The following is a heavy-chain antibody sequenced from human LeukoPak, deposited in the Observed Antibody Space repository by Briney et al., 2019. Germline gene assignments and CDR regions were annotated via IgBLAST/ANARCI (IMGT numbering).Heavy chain of an antibody. J-gene: IGHJ4*02. V-gene: IGHV1-2*06. Sequence: GASVKVSCKASGYTFTGYYMHWVRQAPGQGLEWMGRINPNSGGTNYAQKFQGRVTMTRDTSISTAYMELGRLRSDDTAVYYCARDPTRRGYSYTYDYWGQGTLVTVSS. CDR1: GYTFTGYY. CDR3: ARDPTRRGYSYTYDY. CDR2: INPNSGGT. D-gene: IGHD5-18*01.